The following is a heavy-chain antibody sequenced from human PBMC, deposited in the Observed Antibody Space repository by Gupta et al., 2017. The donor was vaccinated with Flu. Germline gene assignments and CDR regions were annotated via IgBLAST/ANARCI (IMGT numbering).Heavy chain of an antibody. CDR3: AKQGPDSGDYGWDY. J-gene: IGHJ4*02. V-gene: IGHV3-23*01. Sequence: EEQLLESGGGLVQPGGSLRISCAASGFTFSSYAMSWVRQAPGKGLEWVSGISGGGGSTYYADSVTGRFAISRDNSKNTVYLQVNSLRIEDTAVYFCAKQGPDSGDYGWDYWGQGTLVTVSS. CDR1: GFTFSSYA. D-gene: IGHD4-17*01. CDR2: ISGGGGST.